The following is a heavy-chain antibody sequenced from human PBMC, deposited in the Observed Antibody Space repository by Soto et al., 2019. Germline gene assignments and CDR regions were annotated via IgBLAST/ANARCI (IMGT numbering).Heavy chain of an antibody. D-gene: IGHD6-19*01. V-gene: IGHV3-30*18. CDR1: GFTFSSYG. Sequence: GGSLRLSCAASGFTFSSYGMHWVRQAPGKGLEWVAVISYDGSNKYYADSVKGRFTISRDNSKNTLYLQMNSLRAEDTAVYYCSKDHVYISGWFYYYYYGMDVWGQGTTVTVSS. CDR3: SKDHVYISGWFYYYYYGMDV. J-gene: IGHJ6*02. CDR2: ISYDGSNK.